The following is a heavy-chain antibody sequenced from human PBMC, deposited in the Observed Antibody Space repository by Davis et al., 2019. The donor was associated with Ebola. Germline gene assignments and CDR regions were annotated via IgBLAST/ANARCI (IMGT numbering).Heavy chain of an antibody. D-gene: IGHD6-19*01. J-gene: IGHJ4*02. V-gene: IGHV3-48*01. Sequence: GESLKISCAASGFTFSSYSMNWVRQAPGKGLEWVSYISSSSSTIYYADSVKGRFTISRDNAKNSLYLQMNSLRAEDTAVYYCAREGVGAVAGLSDYWGQGTLVTVSS. CDR3: AREGVGAVAGLSDY. CDR2: ISSSSSTI. CDR1: GFTFSSYS.